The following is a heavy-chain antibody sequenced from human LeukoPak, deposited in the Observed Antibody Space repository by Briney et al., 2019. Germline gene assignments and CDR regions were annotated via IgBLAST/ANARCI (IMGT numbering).Heavy chain of an antibody. J-gene: IGHJ4*02. CDR3: AKTGTRDIVVVPAALGYYDY. D-gene: IGHD2-2*01. CDR2: ISGSGGST. V-gene: IGHV3-23*01. CDR1: GFTFSSYA. Sequence: PGGSLRLSCAASGFTFSSYAMSWVRQAPGKGLEWVSAISGSGGSTYYADSVKGRFTISRDNSKNTLYLQMNSLRAKDTAVYYCAKTGTRDIVVVPAALGYYDYWGQGTLVTVSS.